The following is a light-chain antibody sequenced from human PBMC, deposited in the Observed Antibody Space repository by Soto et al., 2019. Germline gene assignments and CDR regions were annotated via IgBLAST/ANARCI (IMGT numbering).Light chain of an antibody. CDR3: QQYVSSPMYT. Sequence: EIVMTQSPATLSVSPGERATLSCRASQSVSSNLAWYQQKPGQAPRLLIYGASTRATGIPARFSGSGSGTEFTLTISRLEPEDFAVYFCQQYVSSPMYTFGQGTKLEIK. V-gene: IGKV3-15*01. CDR1: QSVSSN. CDR2: GAS. J-gene: IGKJ2*01.